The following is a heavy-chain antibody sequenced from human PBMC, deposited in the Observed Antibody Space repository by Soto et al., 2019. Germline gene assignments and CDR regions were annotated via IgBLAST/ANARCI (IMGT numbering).Heavy chain of an antibody. D-gene: IGHD3-10*01. CDR2: IGPASGDT. V-gene: IGHV1-2*02. CDR1: GYTFTGHY. CDR3: GRGRSGQLVVFY. J-gene: IGHJ4*02. Sequence: ASVKVSCKASGYTFTGHYIHWVRQAPGQGPEWMGEIGPASGDTRYAQKLQGRVTMTRDTSITTVYMELNNLSPDDTAVYYCGRGRSGQLVVFYWGQGTPVTVSS.